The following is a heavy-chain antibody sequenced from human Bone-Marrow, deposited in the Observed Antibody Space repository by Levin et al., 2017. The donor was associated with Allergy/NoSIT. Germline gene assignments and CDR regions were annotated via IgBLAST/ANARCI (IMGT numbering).Heavy chain of an antibody. CDR2: IYSGGTT. D-gene: IGHD3-16*01. Sequence: GGSLRLSCAVSGFTVSYNYMSWVRQAPGKGLEWVSLIYSGGTTDYADSVKGRFTISRDNSKNTLSLQMNSLTADDTAVYYCAGGPRQSYWGQGTLVTVSS. CDR1: GFTVSYNY. J-gene: IGHJ4*02. CDR3: AGGPRQSY. V-gene: IGHV3-53*01.